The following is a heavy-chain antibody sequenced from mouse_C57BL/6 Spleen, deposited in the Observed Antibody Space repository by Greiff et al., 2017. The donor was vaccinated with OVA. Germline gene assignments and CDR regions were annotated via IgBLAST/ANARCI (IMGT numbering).Heavy chain of an antibody. CDR3: SYYYGSSPYAMDY. V-gene: IGHV1-15*01. Sequence: VQLQQSGAELVRPGASVTLSCKASGYTFTDYDMHWVKQTPVHGLEWIGAIDPETGGTAYNQKFKGKAILTADKSSSTAYMELRSLTSEDSAVYYCSYYYGSSPYAMDYWGQGTSVTVSS. D-gene: IGHD1-1*01. J-gene: IGHJ4*01. CDR1: GYTFTDYD. CDR2: IDPETGGT.